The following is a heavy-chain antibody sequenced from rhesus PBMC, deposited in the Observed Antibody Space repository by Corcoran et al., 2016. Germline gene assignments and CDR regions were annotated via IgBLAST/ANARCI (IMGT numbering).Heavy chain of an antibody. CDR1: GCPISSSY. CDR3: ARGGITIFGVADVDY. Sequence: QLQLQESGPGLVKPSETLSLTCAVSGCPISSSYWSWIRQAPGKGLGWIGYIYGVGRSTNYNPSRKSRVALSVDTTKNQLSLKLSSVTAADTAVYYCARGGITIFGVADVDYWGQGVLVTVSS. J-gene: IGHJ4*01. CDR2: IYGVGRST. D-gene: IGHD3-3*01. V-gene: IGHV4-169*01.